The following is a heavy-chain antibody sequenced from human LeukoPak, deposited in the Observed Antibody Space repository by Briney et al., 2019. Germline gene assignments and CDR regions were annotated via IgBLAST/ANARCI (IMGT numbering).Heavy chain of an antibody. J-gene: IGHJ4*02. CDR3: ARGQKYYYDSSGYSGYYFDY. V-gene: IGHV3-30-3*01. CDR1: GFTFSSYA. D-gene: IGHD3-22*01. Sequence: PGGSLRLSCAASGFTFSSYAMHWVRQAPGKGLEWVAVISYDGSNKYYADSVKGRFTISRDNSKNTLYLQMNSLRAEDTAVYYCARGQKYYYDSSGYSGYYFDYWGQGTLVTVSS. CDR2: ISYDGSNK.